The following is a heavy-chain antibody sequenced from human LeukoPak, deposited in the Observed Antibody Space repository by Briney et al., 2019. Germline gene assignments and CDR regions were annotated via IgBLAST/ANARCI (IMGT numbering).Heavy chain of an antibody. V-gene: IGHV4-4*07. CDR2: IYTSGST. CDR3: AREWDGDYGGDYYFDY. D-gene: IGHD4-17*01. CDR1: GGSFSGYY. J-gene: IGHJ4*02. Sequence: SETLSLTCAVYGGSFSGYYWSWIRQPAGKGLEWIGRIYTSGSTNYNPSLKSRVTMSVDTSKNQFSLKLSSVTAADTAVYYCAREWDGDYGGDYYFDYWGQGTLVTVSS.